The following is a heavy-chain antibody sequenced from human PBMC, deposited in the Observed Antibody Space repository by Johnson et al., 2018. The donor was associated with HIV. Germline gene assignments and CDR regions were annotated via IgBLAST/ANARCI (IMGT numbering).Heavy chain of an antibody. J-gene: IGHJ3*02. CDR2: ISYDGSNK. V-gene: IGHV3-30*04. D-gene: IGHD3-16*01. CDR1: GFTFSDYS. CDR3: ARGGSDVFDI. Sequence: QVQLVESVGGVVRPGGSLRLACAASGFTFSDYSMSWIRQAPGKGLEWVAVISYDGSNKYYADSVKGRFTISRDNSKNTVFLQMNSLRADDTAVYYCARGGSDVFDIWGRGTMVTVSS.